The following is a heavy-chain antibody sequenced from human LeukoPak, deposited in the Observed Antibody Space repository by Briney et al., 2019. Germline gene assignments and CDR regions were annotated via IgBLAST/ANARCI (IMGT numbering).Heavy chain of an antibody. Sequence: GGSLRLSCAASGFTFSSYLMHWVRQVPGKGLVWVSRINPDGSSAVYADSVKGRFTSSRDNAKNTLFLQMNSLRGEDTAVYYCIRHYDYWGQGALVTVSP. CDR2: INPDGSSA. CDR1: GFTFSSYL. CDR3: IRHYDY. J-gene: IGHJ4*02. D-gene: IGHD1-26*01. V-gene: IGHV3-74*01.